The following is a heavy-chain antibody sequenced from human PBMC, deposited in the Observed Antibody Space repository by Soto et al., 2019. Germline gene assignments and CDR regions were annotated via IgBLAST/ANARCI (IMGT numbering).Heavy chain of an antibody. J-gene: IGHJ4*02. CDR3: ARLGLPYYFDY. Sequence: QVQLQESGPGLVKPSETLSLTCTVSGGSISSYYWSWIRQPPGKGLEWIGYIYYSGSTNYNPSLKRRVTISVDTSKNQFSLKLSSVTAADTAVYYCARLGLPYYFDYWGQGTLVTVSS. CDR2: IYYSGST. V-gene: IGHV4-59*08. CDR1: GGSISSYY.